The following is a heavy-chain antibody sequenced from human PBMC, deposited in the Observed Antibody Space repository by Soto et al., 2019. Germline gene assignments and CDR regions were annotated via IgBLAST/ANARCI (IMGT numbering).Heavy chain of an antibody. CDR2: IFSSGST. Sequence: SETLSFTCTVSGGPTNTFYCSWVRQPAGKRLEWIGRIFSSGSTSFNPSLESRVAMSVDTSKNHFSLNLSSVTAADMAVYYCAREGSYSAYNFAHGIQLWSFDFWGQGALVTVSS. CDR1: GGPTNTFY. V-gene: IGHV4-4*07. CDR3: AREGSYSAYNFAHGIQLWSFDF. D-gene: IGHD5-12*01. J-gene: IGHJ4*02.